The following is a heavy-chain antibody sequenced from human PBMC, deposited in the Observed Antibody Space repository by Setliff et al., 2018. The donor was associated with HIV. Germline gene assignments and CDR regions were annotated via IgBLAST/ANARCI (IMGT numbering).Heavy chain of an antibody. CDR2: ISNDGDII. J-gene: IGHJ6*03. CDR3: SRSQGIGNYYMDV. D-gene: IGHD2-15*01. V-gene: IGHV3-30*04. CDR1: GFVFRAYA. Sequence: HPGGSLRLSCEVSGFVFRAYAMHWVRQAPGKGLEWVALISNDGDIIYYSDSVKGRFTISRNDAENSLFLQLNSLRDEDTAVYYCSRSQGIGNYYMDVWGTGTTVTVSS.